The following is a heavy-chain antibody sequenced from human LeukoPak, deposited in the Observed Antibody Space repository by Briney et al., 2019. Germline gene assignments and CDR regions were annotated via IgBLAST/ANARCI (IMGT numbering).Heavy chain of an antibody. CDR2: IYYSGST. Sequence: SETLCLTCTVSGGSIRSYYWSWIRQPPGQVLERIGYIYYSGSTNYNPSLKSRVTISVDTSKNQFSLKLTSVTAADTAVYYCARHFETYSSGWKSYFFDYWGQGTLVTVSS. CDR3: ARHFETYSSGWKSYFFDY. J-gene: IGHJ4*02. CDR1: GGSIRSYY. V-gene: IGHV4-59*08. D-gene: IGHD6-19*01.